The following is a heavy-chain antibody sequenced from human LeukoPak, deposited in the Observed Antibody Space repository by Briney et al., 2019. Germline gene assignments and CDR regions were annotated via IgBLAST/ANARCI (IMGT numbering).Heavy chain of an antibody. D-gene: IGHD6-19*01. J-gene: IGHJ5*02. CDR2: LTGSGDNT. V-gene: IGHV3-23*01. Sequence: PGGSLRLSCAASGFTFSSYAMTWVRQAPGRGLEWISALTGSGDNTYYADSVKGRFTISRDNSKSTLYLQMNSLRAEDTAVYYCARCGGWYWSEDNWFDPWGQGTLVTVSS. CDR1: GFTFSSYA. CDR3: ARCGGWYWSEDNWFDP.